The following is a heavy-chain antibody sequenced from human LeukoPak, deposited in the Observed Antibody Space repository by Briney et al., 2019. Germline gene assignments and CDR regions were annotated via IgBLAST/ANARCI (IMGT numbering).Heavy chain of an antibody. V-gene: IGHV2-5*01. J-gene: IGHJ4*02. D-gene: IGHD3-3*01. CDR3: AHMDYDFWSGFLYIDY. CDR2: IYWNDDK. CDR1: GFSLSTSGVG. Sequence: VSGPTLVNPTPTLTLTCTFSGFSLSTSGVGVGWIRQPPGKALEWLALIYWNDDKRYSPSLKSRLTITKDTSKNQVVLTMTNMDPVDTATYYCAHMDYDFWSGFLYIDYWGQGTLVTVSS.